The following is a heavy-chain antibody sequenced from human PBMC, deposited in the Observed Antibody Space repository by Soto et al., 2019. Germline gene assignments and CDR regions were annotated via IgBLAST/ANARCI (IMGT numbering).Heavy chain of an antibody. J-gene: IGHJ3*02. Sequence: QVQLVQSGAEVEKPGASVKISCKASGYSFTSQYVHWVRQAPGQGLEWMGIINPNGGSTTYAQKSEGRGTMQRDPSTSPVHMGLRSLTSEGRAFYFLARERGVRTGGGGTEPLDIWGQGTMVTVAS. CDR1: GYSFTSQY. CDR3: ARERGVRTGGGGTEPLDI. CDR2: INPNGGST. V-gene: IGHV1-46*03. D-gene: IGHD3-16*01.